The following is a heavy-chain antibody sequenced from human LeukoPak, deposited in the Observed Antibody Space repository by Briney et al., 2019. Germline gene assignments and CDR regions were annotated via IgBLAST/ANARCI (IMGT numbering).Heavy chain of an antibody. CDR1: GGSISSYY. CDR3: ARLSGMKWEWYFDY. Sequence: KPSETLSLTCTVSGGSISSYYWSWIRQPAGKGLEWIGRIYTSGSTNCNPSLKSRVTMSVDTSKNQFSLKLSSVTAADTAVYYCARLSGMKWEWYFDYWGQGTLVTVSS. D-gene: IGHD1-26*01. CDR2: IYTSGST. V-gene: IGHV4-4*07. J-gene: IGHJ4*02.